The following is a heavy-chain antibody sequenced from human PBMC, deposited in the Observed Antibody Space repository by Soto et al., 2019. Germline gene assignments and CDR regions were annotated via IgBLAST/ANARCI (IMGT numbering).Heavy chain of an antibody. CDR1: GYTFTSYG. CDR3: ARDMGYGYGPRNNWFDP. Sequence: QVQLVQSGAEVKKPGASVKVSCKASGYTFTSYGISWGRQAPGQGLEWMGWISAYNGNTNYAQKLQGRVTMTTDTSTSTAYLELRTLSSDDTAVYYCARDMGYGYGPRNNWFDPWGQGTLVTVSS. D-gene: IGHD5-18*01. CDR2: ISAYNGNT. J-gene: IGHJ5*02. V-gene: IGHV1-18*04.